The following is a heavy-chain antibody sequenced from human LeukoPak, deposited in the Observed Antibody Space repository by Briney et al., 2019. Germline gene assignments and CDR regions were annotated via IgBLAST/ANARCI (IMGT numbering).Heavy chain of an antibody. J-gene: IGHJ5*02. D-gene: IGHD2-15*01. CDR1: GFTFSGYY. CDR2: MSSSGDTI. Sequence: GGSLRLSCTASGFTFSGYYMPWIRQAPGKGLEWISYMSSSGDTIYYADSVKGRFTISRDNAKNSLYLQMNSLRAEDTAVYYCAREVVVAATEGGSYNWFDPWGQGTLVTVSS. CDR3: AREVVVAATEGGSYNWFDP. V-gene: IGHV3-11*01.